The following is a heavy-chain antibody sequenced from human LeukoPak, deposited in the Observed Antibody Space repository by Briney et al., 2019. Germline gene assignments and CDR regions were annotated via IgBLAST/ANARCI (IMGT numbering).Heavy chain of an antibody. CDR3: ARIRDSSGWYFDY. Sequence: AGGSLRLSCTASGFTVSSNYMSWVRQAPGKGLEWVSVIYSGGRTNYADSVKGRFTISRDNSKNTLYLQMNSLRAEDTAVYYCARIRDSSGWYFDYWGQGTLVTVSS. V-gene: IGHV3-66*01. CDR2: IYSGGRT. CDR1: GFTVSSNY. D-gene: IGHD6-19*01. J-gene: IGHJ4*02.